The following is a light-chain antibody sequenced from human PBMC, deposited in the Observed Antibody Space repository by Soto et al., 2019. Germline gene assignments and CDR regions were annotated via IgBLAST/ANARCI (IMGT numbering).Light chain of an antibody. V-gene: IGKV3-15*01. CDR3: QQYNNWPPDRT. J-gene: IGKJ1*01. Sequence: EIVMTQSPATLSVSPGERATLSCRASQSVGSNLAWYQQKPGQAPRLLIYSASTRAIGIPARFSGSGSGTEFTLTISSLQSEDFAIYFCQQYNNWPPDRTFGQGTKVEIK. CDR1: QSVGSN. CDR2: SAS.